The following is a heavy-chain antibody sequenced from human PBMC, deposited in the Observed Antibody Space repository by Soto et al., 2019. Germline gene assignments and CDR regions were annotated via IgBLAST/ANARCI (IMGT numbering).Heavy chain of an antibody. CDR1: GYTFFTYD. J-gene: IGHJ5*02. D-gene: IGHD5-12*01. CDR2: ISTYSGDT. V-gene: IGHV1-18*01. CDR3: ARHHGPTTSENWFDP. Sequence: ASVKVSCKASGYTFFTYDISWVRQAPGQGLEWMGWISTYSGDTKYAQKFQGRVTMTTDTSTTTAYLELRSLRSDDTAVYYCARHHGPTTSENWFDPWGQGSLVTVSS.